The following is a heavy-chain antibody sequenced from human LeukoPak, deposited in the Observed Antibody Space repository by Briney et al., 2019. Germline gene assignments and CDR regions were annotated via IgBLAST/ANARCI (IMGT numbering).Heavy chain of an antibody. Sequence: SETLSLTCAVYGGSFSGYYWSWIRQTPEKGLEWIGEINHSGSTNYNPSLKSRVTISVDTSKNQFSLNLSSVTAADTAVFYCARTKGDFWSGYFSCYYMDVWGKGTTVTVSS. V-gene: IGHV4-34*01. CDR3: ARTKGDFWSGYFSCYYMDV. CDR2: INHSGST. D-gene: IGHD3-3*01. CDR1: GGSFSGYY. J-gene: IGHJ6*03.